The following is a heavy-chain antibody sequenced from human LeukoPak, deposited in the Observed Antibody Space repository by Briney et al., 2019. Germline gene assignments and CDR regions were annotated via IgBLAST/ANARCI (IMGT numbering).Heavy chain of an antibody. V-gene: IGHV3-21*01. J-gene: IGHJ5*02. CDR1: GFTFSSYS. Sequence: GGSLRLSCAASGFTFSSYSMNWVRQAPGKGLEWVSSISSSSSYIYYADSVKGRFTISRDNAKNSLYLQMNSLRAEDTAVYYCARDLYNWNELAFDPWGQGTLVTVSS. CDR2: ISSSSSYI. D-gene: IGHD1-1*01. CDR3: ARDLYNWNELAFDP.